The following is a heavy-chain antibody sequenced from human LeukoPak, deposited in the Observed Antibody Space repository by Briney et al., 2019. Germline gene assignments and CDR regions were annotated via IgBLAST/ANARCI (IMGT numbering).Heavy chain of an antibody. CDR3: ARWRGYIVVVPAASYYFDY. CDR1: GGSISSSSYY. J-gene: IGHJ4*02. Sequence: SETLSLTCTVSGGSISSSSYYWGWIRQPPGKGLEWIGSIYYSGSTYYNPSLKSRVTISVDTSKNQFSLKLSSVTAADTAVYYCARWRGYIVVVPAASYYFDYWGQGTLVTVSS. D-gene: IGHD2-2*01. V-gene: IGHV4-39*07. CDR2: IYYSGST.